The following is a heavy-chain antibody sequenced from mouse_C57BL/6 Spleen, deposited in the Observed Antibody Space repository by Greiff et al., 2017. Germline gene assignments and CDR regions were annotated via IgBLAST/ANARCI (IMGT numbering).Heavy chain of an antibody. J-gene: IGHJ4*01. D-gene: IGHD1-1*01. V-gene: IGHV1-82*01. Sequence: QVQLQQSGPELVKPGASVKISCKASGYAFSSSWMNWVKQRPGKGLEWIGRIYPGDGDTNYNGKFKGKATLTADKSSSTAYMQLSSLTSEDSAVYFCAREGGYYYGSSRYAMDYWGQGTSVTVSS. CDR1: GYAFSSSW. CDR3: AREGGYYYGSSRYAMDY. CDR2: IYPGDGDT.